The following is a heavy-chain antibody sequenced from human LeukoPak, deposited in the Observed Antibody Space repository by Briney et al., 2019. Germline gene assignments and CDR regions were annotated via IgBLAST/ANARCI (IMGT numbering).Heavy chain of an antibody. J-gene: IGHJ4*02. CDR3: ARYPEYYYGSQDY. Sequence: GEALKISWKGSGNIFTNYWNGWGRPLPGEGLEWRGINYPGGCETRYSPFFQGQITISANKSISTSYLQRSILKASATGFYYRARYPEYYYGSQDYWGQGTLVTVSS. CDR2: NYPGGCET. D-gene: IGHD3-10*01. V-gene: IGHV5-51*01. CDR1: GNIFTNYW.